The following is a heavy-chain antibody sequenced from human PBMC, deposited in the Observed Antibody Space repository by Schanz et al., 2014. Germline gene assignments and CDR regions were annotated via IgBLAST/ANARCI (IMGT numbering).Heavy chain of an antibody. CDR3: ARGGYSSGWYDRDIAHFDY. V-gene: IGHV1-46*01. Sequence: VQLEQSGAEVKKPGSSVKVSCKASGGTFSSFGINWVRQAPGQGLEWMGIINLSGGSTNNAQKFQGRLTMTTDTSTSTAYMELRSLRSDDTAVYYCARGGYSSGWYDRDIAHFDYWGQGTLVTVSS. J-gene: IGHJ4*02. CDR2: INLSGGST. D-gene: IGHD6-19*01. CDR1: GGTFSSFG.